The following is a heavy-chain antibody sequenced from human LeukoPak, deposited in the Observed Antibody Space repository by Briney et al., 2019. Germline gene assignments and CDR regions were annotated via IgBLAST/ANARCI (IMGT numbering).Heavy chain of an antibody. CDR1: GGSISSYY. J-gene: IGHJ4*02. CDR3: ARVVEGFYGGNWFDY. V-gene: IGHV4-59*01. Sequence: SETLSLTCTVSGGSISSYYWSWIRQPPGKGLEWIGYIYYSGSTNYNPSLKSRVTISVDTSKNQFSLKLSSVTAADTAVYYCARVVEGFYGGNWFDYWGQGTLVTVSS. D-gene: IGHD4-23*01. CDR2: IYYSGST.